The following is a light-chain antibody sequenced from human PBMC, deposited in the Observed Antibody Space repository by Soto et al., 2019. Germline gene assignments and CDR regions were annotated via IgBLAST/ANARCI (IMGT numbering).Light chain of an antibody. V-gene: IGLV4-69*01. J-gene: IGLJ3*02. Sequence: QLVLTQSPSASASLGASVKLTCTLSSGHSSYAIAWHQQQPEKGPRYLMKLNSDGSHSKGDGIPDRFSGSSSGAERYLTISSLQSEDVADYYCQTWGTGTRGVFGGGTKLTVL. CDR3: QTWGTGTRGV. CDR2: LNSDGSH. CDR1: SGHSSYA.